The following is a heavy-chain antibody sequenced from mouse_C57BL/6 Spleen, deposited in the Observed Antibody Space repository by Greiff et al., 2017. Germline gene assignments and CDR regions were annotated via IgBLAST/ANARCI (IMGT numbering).Heavy chain of an antibody. J-gene: IGHJ3*01. CDR2: IDPSDSYT. CDR1: GYTFTSYW. D-gene: IGHD3-3*01. CDR3: ARRGTSWFAY. V-gene: IGHV1-50*01. Sequence: QVQLQQPGAELVKPGASVKLSCKASGYTFTSYWMQWVKQRPGQGLEWIGEIDPSDSYTNYHQKFKGKATLTVDTSSSTAYMQLSSLTSEDSAVYYCARRGTSWFAYWGQGTLVTVSA.